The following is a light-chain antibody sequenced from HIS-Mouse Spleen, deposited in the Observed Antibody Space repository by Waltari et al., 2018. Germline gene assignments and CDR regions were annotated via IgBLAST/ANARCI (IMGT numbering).Light chain of an antibody. CDR1: SSDVGGYNY. CDR3: SSYTSSSTRG. Sequence: QSALTQPASVSGSPGQSITISCTGTSSDVGGYNYVSWYQQHPGKAPKLMIYDVSNRPSGVSNRFSGSKSGNTASRTISGLQAEDEADYYCSSYTSSSTRGFGTGTKVTVL. J-gene: IGLJ1*01. CDR2: DVS. V-gene: IGLV2-14*03.